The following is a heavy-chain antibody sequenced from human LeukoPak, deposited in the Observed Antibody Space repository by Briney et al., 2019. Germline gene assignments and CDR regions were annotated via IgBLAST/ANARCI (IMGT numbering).Heavy chain of an antibody. J-gene: IGHJ4*02. CDR1: GYSISSGYY. D-gene: IGHD6-6*01. CDR2: IYYSGST. CDR3: ARAKAARPGGFDY. V-gene: IGHV4-61*01. Sequence: PSETLSLTCTVSGYSISSGYYWGWIRQPPGKGLEWIGYIYYSGSTNYNPSLKSRVTISVDTSKNQFSLKLSSVTAADTAVYYCARAKAARPGGFDYWGQGTLVTVSS.